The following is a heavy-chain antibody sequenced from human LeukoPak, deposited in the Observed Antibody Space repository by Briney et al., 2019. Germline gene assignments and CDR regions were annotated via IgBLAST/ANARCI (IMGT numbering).Heavy chain of an antibody. D-gene: IGHD2/OR15-2a*01. CDR2: IRYDGSNT. CDR3: AKDGTSYYYIYY. V-gene: IGHV3-30*02. J-gene: IGHJ4*02. Sequence: GGSLRLSCAASGFIFNNYGMHWVRQTPGKGLEWLAFIRYDGSNTYYADSVKGRFTVSRDDSKNTLYLQMNSLRGDDTAVYYCAKDGTSYYYIYYWGQGTLVTVSS. CDR1: GFIFNNYG.